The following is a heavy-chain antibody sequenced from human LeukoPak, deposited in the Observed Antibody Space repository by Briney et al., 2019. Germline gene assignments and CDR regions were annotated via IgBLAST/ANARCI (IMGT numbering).Heavy chain of an antibody. CDR3: ASRAVAGSYFQH. V-gene: IGHV4-59*01. Sequence: SETLSLTCTVSGGSISSYYWSWIRQPPGKGLEWIGYIYYSGSTNYNPSLKSRVTISVDTSKNQFSLRLSSVTAADTAVYYCASRAVAGSYFQHWGQGTLVTVSS. J-gene: IGHJ1*01. CDR2: IYYSGST. CDR1: GGSISSYY. D-gene: IGHD6-19*01.